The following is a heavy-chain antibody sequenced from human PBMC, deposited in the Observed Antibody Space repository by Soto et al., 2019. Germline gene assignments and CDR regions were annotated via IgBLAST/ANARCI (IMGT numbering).Heavy chain of an antibody. V-gene: IGHV3-23*01. CDR1: GFTFSSYA. D-gene: IGHD3-10*01. Sequence: GGSLRLSCAASGFTFSSYAMSWVRQAPGKGLEWVSAISGSGGSTYYADSVKGRFTISRDNSKNTLYLQMNSLRAEDTAVYYCAKEGYYYGSGIGLPIDYWGQGTLVTVSS. CDR2: ISGSGGST. J-gene: IGHJ4*02. CDR3: AKEGYYYGSGIGLPIDY.